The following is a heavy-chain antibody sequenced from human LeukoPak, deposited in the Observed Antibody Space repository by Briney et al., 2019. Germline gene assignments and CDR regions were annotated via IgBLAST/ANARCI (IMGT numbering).Heavy chain of an antibody. CDR2: VDSSGNT. V-gene: IGHV4-4*07. CDR1: VVSMNGYY. CDR3: ARDLYGDGSYFDP. J-gene: IGHJ5*02. Sequence: PSETLSLTCSVSVVSMNGYYWSWLRQSAGNRLEWIGHVDSSGNTNYNPSLESRVTMSADTSKNQFSLILSSVTAADTALYYCARDLYGDGSYFDPWGQGTLVTVSS. D-gene: IGHD4-17*01.